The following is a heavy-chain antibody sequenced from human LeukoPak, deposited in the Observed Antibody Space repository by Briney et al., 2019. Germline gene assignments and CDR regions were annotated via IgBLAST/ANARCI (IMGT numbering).Heavy chain of an antibody. J-gene: IGHJ5*02. D-gene: IGHD5-24*01. CDR1: GYTFTSYA. V-gene: IGHV1-3*03. CDR3: ARDNSVRDEAWWFYP. Sequence: ASVKVSCKASGYTFTSYAVHWVRRAPGQSLEWMGYINDGDGNTKYSQEFQGRVTLTRDMSTSTDYLELSSLRSEDTAVYYCARDNSVRDEAWWFYPWGQGTLVTVSS. CDR2: INDGDGNT.